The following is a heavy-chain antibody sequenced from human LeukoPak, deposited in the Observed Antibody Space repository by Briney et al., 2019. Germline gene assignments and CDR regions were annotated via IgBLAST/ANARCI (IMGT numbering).Heavy chain of an antibody. Sequence: PSETLSLTCAVYGGSFSGYYWSWIRQPPGKGLEWIGEINHSGSTNYNPSLKSRVTISVDTSKNQFSLKLSSVTAADTAVYYCARRSMVRVRGYFDYWGQGTLVTVSS. CDR3: ARRSMVRVRGYFDY. J-gene: IGHJ4*02. CDR2: INHSGST. V-gene: IGHV4-34*01. D-gene: IGHD3-10*01. CDR1: GGSFSGYY.